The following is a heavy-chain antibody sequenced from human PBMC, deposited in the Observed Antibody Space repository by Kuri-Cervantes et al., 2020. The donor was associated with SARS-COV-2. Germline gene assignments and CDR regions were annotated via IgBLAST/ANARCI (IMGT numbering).Heavy chain of an antibody. CDR1: GGSFSGYY. J-gene: IGHJ6*02. D-gene: IGHD3-22*01. CDR2: INHSGST. V-gene: IGHV4-34*01. CDR3: ARRVVSGMDV. Sequence: QTLSLTCAVYGGSFSGYYWSWIRQPPGKGLEWIGEINHSGSTNYNPSLKSRVTISVDTSKNQFSLKLSSVTAADTAVYYCARRVVSGMDVWGQGTTVTVSS.